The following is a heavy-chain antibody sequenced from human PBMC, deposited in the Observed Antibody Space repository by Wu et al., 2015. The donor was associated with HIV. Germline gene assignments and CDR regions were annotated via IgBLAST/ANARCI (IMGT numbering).Heavy chain of an antibody. CDR1: GYTFTGYY. V-gene: IGHV1-2*02. J-gene: IGHJ6*03. D-gene: IGHD2-2*01. Sequence: QVQLVQSGAEVKKPGASVKVSCKASGYTFTGYYMHWVRQAPGQGLEWMGWINPNSGGTNYAQKFQGRVTMTRDTSISTAYMDLSRLKSDDTAVYYCARGGVVLPPAITYYYYYMDVWGKGTTVTVSS. CDR2: INPNSGGT. CDR3: ARGGVVLPPAITYYYYYMDV.